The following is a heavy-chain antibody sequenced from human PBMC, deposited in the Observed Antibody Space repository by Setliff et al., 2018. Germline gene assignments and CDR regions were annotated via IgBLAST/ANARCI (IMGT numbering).Heavy chain of an antibody. J-gene: IGHJ4*02. CDR3: ARRSGF. CDR1: GFTFSDYW. Sequence: GGSLRLSCAVSGFTFSDYWMTWVRQAPGKGLEWVATIKQDGSEKYYMDSVKGRFTISRDNAKNSLYLQMNSLRAEDTAVYYCARRSGFWGQGTLVTVSS. V-gene: IGHV3-7*03. D-gene: IGHD5-12*01. CDR2: IKQDGSEK.